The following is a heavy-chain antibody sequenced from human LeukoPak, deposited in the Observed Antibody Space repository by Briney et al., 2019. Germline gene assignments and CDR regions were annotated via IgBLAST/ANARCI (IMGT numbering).Heavy chain of an antibody. CDR2: INPNSGGT. CDR1: GYTFTGYY. J-gene: IGHJ4*02. CDR3: ARYSTGWYNY. D-gene: IGHD6-19*01. V-gene: IGHV1-2*02. Sequence: ASVKVSCKASGYTFTGYYMHWVRQAPGQGLEWMGWINPNSGGTNYAQKFQGRVTMTRDTSISTAHMELSRLRSDDTAVYYCARYSTGWYNYWGQGTLVTVSS.